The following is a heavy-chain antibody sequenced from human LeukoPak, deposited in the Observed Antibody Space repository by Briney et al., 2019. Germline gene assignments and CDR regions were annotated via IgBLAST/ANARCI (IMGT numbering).Heavy chain of an antibody. CDR2: INPNSGGS. CDR3: AGDGYNSRRFFDY. V-gene: IGHV1-2*02. J-gene: IGHJ4*02. D-gene: IGHD5-24*01. CDR1: GYTFNAYY. Sequence: ASVTVSCKASGYTFNAYYMHWVRQAPGQGLEWMGWINPNSGGSNYAQKFQGRVTMTSDTSINTAYMELSRLISDDTAVYYCAGDGYNSRRFFDYWGQGTLVTVSS.